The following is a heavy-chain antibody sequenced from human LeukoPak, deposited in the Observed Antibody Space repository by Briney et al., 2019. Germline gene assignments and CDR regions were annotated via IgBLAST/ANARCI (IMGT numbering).Heavy chain of an antibody. D-gene: IGHD6-13*01. J-gene: IGHJ4*02. CDR3: ASVSIAAAGYYFDY. CDR1: GCTFTSYG. V-gene: IGHV1-18*01. CDR2: ISAYNGNT. Sequence: ASVKVSCKASGCTFTSYGISWVRQAPGQGLEWMGWISAYNGNTNYAQKLQGRVTMTTDTSTSTAYVELRSLRSDDTAVYYCASVSIAAAGYYFDYWGQGTLVTVSS.